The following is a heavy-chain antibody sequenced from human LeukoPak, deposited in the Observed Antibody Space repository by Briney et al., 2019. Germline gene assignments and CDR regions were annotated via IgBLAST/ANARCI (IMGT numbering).Heavy chain of an antibody. Sequence: GASVKVSCKASGYTFTSYDINWVRQATGQGLEWMGWMNPNSGNTGYAQKFQGRVTMTRDTSISTAYMELSRLRSDDTAVYYCAREGSDSCHDYWGQGTLVTVSS. D-gene: IGHD2-15*01. CDR1: GYTFTSYD. V-gene: IGHV1-8*01. J-gene: IGHJ4*02. CDR3: AREGSDSCHDY. CDR2: MNPNSGNT.